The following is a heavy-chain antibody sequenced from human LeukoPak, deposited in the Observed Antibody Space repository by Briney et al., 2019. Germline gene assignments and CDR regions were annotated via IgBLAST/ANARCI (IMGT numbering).Heavy chain of an antibody. CDR3: AKGAYGSGSYLMDY. CDR1: GFTFSSYA. J-gene: IGHJ4*02. V-gene: IGHV3-23*01. D-gene: IGHD3-10*01. CDR2: ISGSGGST. Sequence: GGSLRLSCAASGFTFSSYAMSWVRQAPGKGLEWVSAISGSGGSTYYADSVKGRFTISRDNSKNTLYLQMNSLRAKDTAVYYCAKGAYGSGSYLMDYWGQGTLVTVSS.